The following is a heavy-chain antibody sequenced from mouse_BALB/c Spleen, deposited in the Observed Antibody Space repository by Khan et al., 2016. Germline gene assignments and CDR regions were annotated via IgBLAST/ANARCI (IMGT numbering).Heavy chain of an antibody. CDR1: GVTFFNYW. CDR2: IYPGDGDT. CDR3: TREGRGALDY. Sequence: QVRLQQSGAELIRPGASVKLSCKASGVTFFNYWLQWVKQRPGQGLEWIGAIYPGDGDTRYTQKFTGKATLTADKSSSTAYMQLSNLTYQGSAVYYCTREGRGALDYWGQGTSVTVSS. V-gene: IGHV1-87*01. J-gene: IGHJ4*01.